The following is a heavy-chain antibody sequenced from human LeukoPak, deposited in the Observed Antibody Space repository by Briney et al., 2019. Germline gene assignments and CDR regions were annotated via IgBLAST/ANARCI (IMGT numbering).Heavy chain of an antibody. CDR3: ANDNGGTNWFDP. CDR2: ISGSGGST. Sequence: GGSLRLSRAASGFTFGSYAMSWVRQAPGNGLERVSAISGSGGSTYYADSVNGRFTISRDNSKNTLYLQMNSLRAEDTAVYYCANDNGGTNWFDPWGQGTLVTVSS. CDR1: GFTFGSYA. J-gene: IGHJ5*02. V-gene: IGHV3-23*01.